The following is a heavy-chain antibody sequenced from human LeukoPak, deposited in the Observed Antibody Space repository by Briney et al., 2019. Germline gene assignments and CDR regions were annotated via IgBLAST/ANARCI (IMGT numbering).Heavy chain of an antibody. D-gene: IGHD3-22*01. CDR2: ISSSSSTI. Sequence: GGSLRLSCAASGFTLRSYTMNWVRQAPGKGLEWVSYISSSSSTIYYADSVKGRFTISRDNAKNSLYLQMNSLRAEDTAVYYCARDLTYYYDSSGDHWGQGTLVTVSS. CDR1: GFTLRSYT. V-gene: IGHV3-48*04. CDR3: ARDLTYYYDSSGDH. J-gene: IGHJ4*02.